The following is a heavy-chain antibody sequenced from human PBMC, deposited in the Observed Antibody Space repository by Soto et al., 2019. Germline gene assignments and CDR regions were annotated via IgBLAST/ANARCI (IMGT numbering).Heavy chain of an antibody. D-gene: IGHD3-16*02. J-gene: IGHJ4*02. CDR3: ARVYYDYIWGSYPLVY. Sequence: GGSLRLSCAASGFTFNNYAMNWVRQAPGKGLEWLASIKQDGSEKHYVDSVKGRFTISRDNAKNSLYLQMNSLRVEDTAVYYCARVYYDYIWGSYPLVYWGQGTLVTVSS. CDR2: IKQDGSEK. V-gene: IGHV3-7*01. CDR1: GFTFNNYA.